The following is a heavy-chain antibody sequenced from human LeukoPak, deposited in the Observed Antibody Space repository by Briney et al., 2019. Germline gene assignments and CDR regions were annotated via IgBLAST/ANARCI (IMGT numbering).Heavy chain of an antibody. CDR3: TREVVTRAFDI. Sequence: GGSLRLSCTASGFTFGDYAMSWFRQAPGKGLEWVGFIRSKAYGGTTEYAASVKGRFTISRDDSKSIAYLQMNSLKTEDTAVYYCTREVVTRAFDIWGQGTMVTVSS. V-gene: IGHV3-49*03. D-gene: IGHD3-22*01. CDR1: GFTFGDYA. CDR2: IRSKAYGGTT. J-gene: IGHJ3*02.